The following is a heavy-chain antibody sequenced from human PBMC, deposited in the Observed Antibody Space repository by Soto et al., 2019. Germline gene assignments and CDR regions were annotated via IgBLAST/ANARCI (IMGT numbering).Heavy chain of an antibody. CDR1: GFTFNSYS. CDR2: ISSANAYT. V-gene: IGHV3-21*04. D-gene: IGHD6-13*01. CDR3: ARTPPPGIAAAGTRGGVWFDP. Sequence: GGSLRLSCVASGFTFNSYSMNWVRQAPGKGLEWVSSISSANAYTYYADSVKGRFTISRDNSKNTLYLQMNSLRAEDTAVYYCARTPPPGIAAAGTRGGVWFDPWGQGTLVTVSS. J-gene: IGHJ5*02.